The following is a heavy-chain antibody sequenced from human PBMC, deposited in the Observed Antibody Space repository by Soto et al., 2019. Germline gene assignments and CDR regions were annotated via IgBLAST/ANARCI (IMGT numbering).Heavy chain of an antibody. V-gene: IGHV3-21*01. Sequence: GGSLRLSCAASGFTFSSYSMNWVRQAPGKGLEWVSSISSSSSYIYYADSVKGRFTISRDNAKNSLYLQMNSLRAEDTAVYYCARDGYCSSTSCSYGMDVWGQGTTVTVSS. CDR1: GFTFSSYS. D-gene: IGHD2-2*03. CDR2: ISSSSSYI. J-gene: IGHJ6*02. CDR3: ARDGYCSSTSCSYGMDV.